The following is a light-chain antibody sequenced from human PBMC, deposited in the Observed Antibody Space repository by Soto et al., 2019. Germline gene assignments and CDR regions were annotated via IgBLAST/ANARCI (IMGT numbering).Light chain of an antibody. CDR1: SSNIGSKP. J-gene: IGLJ2*01. CDR2: NTN. Sequence: QSVLTQPPSASGTPGQRVTISCSGSSSNIGSKPVNWYQQLPGAAPKLLIHNTNQRPSGVPDRFSGSKSGTSASLANSGLQSDDEAHYYCAAWDDSLNGLVFGGGTKLTVL. CDR3: AAWDDSLNGLV. V-gene: IGLV1-44*01.